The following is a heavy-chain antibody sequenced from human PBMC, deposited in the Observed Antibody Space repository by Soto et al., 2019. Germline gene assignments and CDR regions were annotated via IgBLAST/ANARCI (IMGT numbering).Heavy chain of an antibody. D-gene: IGHD6-6*01. Sequence: PSQTLSLTCAISGDSVSSNSAAWNWIRQSPSRGLEWLGRTYYRSKWYNDYAVSVKSRITINPDTSKNQFSLQLNSVTPEDTAVYYCARAGIAARNHYYYGMDAWGQGTTVTVSS. CDR1: GDSVSSNSAA. J-gene: IGHJ6*02. CDR3: ARAGIAARNHYYYGMDA. V-gene: IGHV6-1*01. CDR2: TYYRSKWYN.